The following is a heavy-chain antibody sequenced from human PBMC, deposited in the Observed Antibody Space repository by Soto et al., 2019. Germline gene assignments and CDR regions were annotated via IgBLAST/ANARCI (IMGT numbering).Heavy chain of an antibody. Sequence: QMQLQESGPGLVKPSQTLSLTCTVSGGSISSGDYYWSWIRQPPGKGLEWIGYIYYSGSPNYNPSLKSRVTISVDTSKNQFSLKLSSVIAADTAVYYCARVRGRLLRFDPWGQGTLVTVSS. J-gene: IGHJ5*02. D-gene: IGHD6-6*01. CDR3: ARVRGRLLRFDP. CDR1: GGSISSGDYY. CDR2: IYYSGSP. V-gene: IGHV4-30-4*01.